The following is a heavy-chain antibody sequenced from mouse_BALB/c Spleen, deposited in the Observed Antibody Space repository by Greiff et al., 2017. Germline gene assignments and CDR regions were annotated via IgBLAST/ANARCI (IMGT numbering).Heavy chain of an antibody. V-gene: IGHV14-3*02. CDR3: ASPIYYDYDEYY. CDR2: IDPANGNT. Sequence: QLQQSGAELVKPGASVKLSCTASGFNIKDTYMHWVKQRPEQGLEWIGRIDPANGNTKYDPKFQGKATITADTSSNTAYLQLSSLTSEDTAVYYCASPIYYDYDEYYWGQGTTLTVSS. J-gene: IGHJ2*01. CDR1: GFNIKDTY. D-gene: IGHD2-4*01.